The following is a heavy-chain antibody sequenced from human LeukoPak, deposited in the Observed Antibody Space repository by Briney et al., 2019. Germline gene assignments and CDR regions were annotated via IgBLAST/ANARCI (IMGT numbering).Heavy chain of an antibody. CDR1: GITFSDFY. CDR2: ISSIGNPL. V-gene: IGHV3-11*04. CDR3: ARDIYYDSSGYYGSVY. Sequence: KPGGSLRLSCAASGITFSDFYMTWIRQAPGKGLEWISYISSIGNPLYYADSVKGRFTISRDNAKNSLYLQMNSLRAEDTAVYYCARDIYYDSSGYYGSVYWGQGTLVTVSS. J-gene: IGHJ4*02. D-gene: IGHD3-22*01.